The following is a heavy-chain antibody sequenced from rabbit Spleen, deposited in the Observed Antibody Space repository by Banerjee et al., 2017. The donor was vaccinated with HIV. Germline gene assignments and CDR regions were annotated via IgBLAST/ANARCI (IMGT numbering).Heavy chain of an antibody. CDR2: INAATAKP. CDR1: GFSFSDRDV. Sequence: QEQLVESGGGLVKPEGSLTLTCKASGFSFSDRDVMCWVRQAPGKGLEWIACINAATAKPVYATWAKGRFTISRTSSTTVTLQMTSLTAADTATYFCARGYSNGYNNYVNAFSLWGPGTLVTVS. J-gene: IGHJ4*01. D-gene: IGHD6-1*01. V-gene: IGHV1S45*01. CDR3: ARGYSNGYNNYVNAFSL.